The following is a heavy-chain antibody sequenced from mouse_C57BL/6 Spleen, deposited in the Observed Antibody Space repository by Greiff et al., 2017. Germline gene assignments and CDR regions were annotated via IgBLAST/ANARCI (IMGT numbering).Heavy chain of an antibody. CDR2: ISSGSSTI. CDR3: ARQCYDSSYWYFDV. CDR1: GFTFSDYG. J-gene: IGHJ1*03. Sequence: DVKLVESGGGLVKPGGSLKLSCAASGFTFSDYGMHWVRQAPEKGLEWVAYISSGSSTIYYADPVKGRFTISRDNAKNTLFLQRTSLRSEDTALYYCARQCYDSSYWYFDVWGTGTTVTVSS. V-gene: IGHV5-17*01. D-gene: IGHD1-1*01.